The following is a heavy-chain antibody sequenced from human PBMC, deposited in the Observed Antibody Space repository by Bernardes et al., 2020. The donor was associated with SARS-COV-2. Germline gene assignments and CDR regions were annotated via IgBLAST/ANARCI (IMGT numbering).Heavy chain of an antibody. V-gene: IGHV3-74*01. CDR3: TRGPISGYGSFGV. J-gene: IGHJ4*02. CDR1: GFNFGDHW. CDR2: INSGGGTT. Sequence: GGSLRLSCEASGFNFGDHWMHWVRQAPGKGLGWVALINSGGGTTNYADSVKGRLTISRDNAKNTLYLQMSSLTAEDTAVYYCTRGPISGYGSFGVWGQGTLVTGSS. D-gene: IGHD3-22*01.